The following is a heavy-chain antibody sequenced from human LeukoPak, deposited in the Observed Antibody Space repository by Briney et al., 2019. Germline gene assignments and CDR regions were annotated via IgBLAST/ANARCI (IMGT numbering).Heavy chain of an antibody. D-gene: IGHD1-26*01. Sequence: PGGSLRLSCAASGFTVSSNYMSWVRQAPGKGLEWVSVIYSGGSTYYADSVKGRFTISRHNSKNTLYLQMNSLRAEDTAVYYCARDLEGFSGSYYFDYWGQGTLVTVSS. CDR3: ARDLEGFSGSYYFDY. V-gene: IGHV3-53*04. J-gene: IGHJ4*02. CDR2: IYSGGST. CDR1: GFTVSSNY.